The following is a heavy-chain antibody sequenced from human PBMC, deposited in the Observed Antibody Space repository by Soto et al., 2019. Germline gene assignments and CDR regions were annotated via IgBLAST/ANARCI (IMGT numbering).Heavy chain of an antibody. V-gene: IGHV3-73*01. CDR2: IKGKANSYAT. CDR3: TRHATYYDSGRYIGDWFDL. J-gene: IGHJ5*02. Sequence: EVQLVESGGGLVQPGGSLRPSCGASGFTFSGHGIHWVRQASGKGLEWIGRIKGKANSYATEYAASLKGRFTISRDDSENTAYLQMNRLKSEDTAVYYCTRHATYYDSGRYIGDWFDLWGQGTLVTVSS. CDR1: GFTFSGHG. D-gene: IGHD3-22*01.